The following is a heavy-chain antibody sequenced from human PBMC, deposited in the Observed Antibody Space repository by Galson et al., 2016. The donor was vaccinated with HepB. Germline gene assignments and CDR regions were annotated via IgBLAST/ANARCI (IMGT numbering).Heavy chain of an antibody. J-gene: IGHJ3*02. CDR2: INPIFGTA. CDR1: GGTFSSYG. Sequence: QSGAEVKKPGASVKVSCKASGGTFSSYGLSWVRQAPGQGLEWMGGINPIFGTANYAEKFQARVTITADKSTATGYMELSSLTSDDTAVYYCARGVRTFGGMIARRGSAFDIWGQGTMVTVSS. D-gene: IGHD3-16*02. CDR3: ARGVRTFGGMIARRGSAFDI. V-gene: IGHV1-69*06.